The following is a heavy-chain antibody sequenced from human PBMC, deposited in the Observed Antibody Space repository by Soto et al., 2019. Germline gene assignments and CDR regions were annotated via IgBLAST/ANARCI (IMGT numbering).Heavy chain of an antibody. CDR1: GYTFTSYA. Sequence: ASVKVSCKASGYTFTSYAMHWVRQAPGQRLEWMGWINAGNGNTKYSQKFQGRVTITRDTSASTAYMELSSLRSEDTAVYYCARVDGRSPGHNFDCWGQGTLVTVSS. CDR3: ARVDGRSPGHNFDC. D-gene: IGHD1-26*01. CDR2: INAGNGNT. J-gene: IGHJ4*02. V-gene: IGHV1-3*01.